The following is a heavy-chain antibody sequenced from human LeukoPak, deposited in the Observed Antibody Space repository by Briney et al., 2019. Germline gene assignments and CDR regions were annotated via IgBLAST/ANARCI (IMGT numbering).Heavy chain of an antibody. CDR2: IKRDGSQK. J-gene: IGHJ6*02. V-gene: IGHV3-7*03. D-gene: IGHD4-17*01. Sequence: GGSLRLSCAAPGFSFSSNWMGWVRQAPGKGLEWVAHIKRDGSQKYYVDSVKGRFTISRDNAKNSLYLQMNSLRAEDTAVYYCARRNGDYYYYYGMDVWGQGTTVTVSS. CDR1: GFSFSSNW. CDR3: ARRNGDYYYYYGMDV.